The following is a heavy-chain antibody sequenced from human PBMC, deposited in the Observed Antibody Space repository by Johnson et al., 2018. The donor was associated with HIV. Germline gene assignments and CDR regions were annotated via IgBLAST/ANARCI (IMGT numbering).Heavy chain of an antibody. CDR2: ISYDGSNK. V-gene: IGHV3-30-3*01. J-gene: IGHJ3*02. D-gene: IGHD5-18*01. CDR1: GFTFSDYP. Sequence: QVQLVESGGGVVQPGRSLRLSCAASGFTFSDYPMHWVRQAPGQGLEWVAVISYDGSNKYYADSMKGRFTISRDNSKNKLYLQMNSLRPEDTAVYYCARDPRIQLWLAAFDIWGQGTMVTVSS. CDR3: ARDPRIQLWLAAFDI.